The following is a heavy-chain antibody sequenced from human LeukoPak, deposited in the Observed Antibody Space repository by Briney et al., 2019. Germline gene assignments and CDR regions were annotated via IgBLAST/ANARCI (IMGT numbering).Heavy chain of an antibody. CDR2: IVVGSGNT. V-gene: IGHV1-58*01. CDR1: GFTFTSSA. Sequence: SVKVSCKASGFTFTSSALQWVRQARGQRLEWIGWIVVGSGNTNYAQKFQERVTITRDMSTSTAYMELSSPRSEDTAVYYCAARSGYDHSYYMDVWGKGTTVTVSS. CDR3: AARSGYDHSYYMDV. D-gene: IGHD5-12*01. J-gene: IGHJ6*03.